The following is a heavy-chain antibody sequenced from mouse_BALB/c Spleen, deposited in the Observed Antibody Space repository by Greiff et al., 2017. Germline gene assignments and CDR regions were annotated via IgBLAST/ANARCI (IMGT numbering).Heavy chain of an antibody. V-gene: IGHV1-67*01. CDR2: ISTYYGNT. D-gene: IGHD2-3*01. CDR3: ASGDDGYY. Sequence: QVQLQQSGPELVRPGVSVKISCKGSGYTFTDYAMHWVKQSHAKSLEWIGVISTYYGNTNYNQKFKGKATMTVDKSSSTAYMELARLTSEDSAIYYCASGDDGYYWGQGTSVTVSS. J-gene: IGHJ4*01. CDR1: GYTFTDYA.